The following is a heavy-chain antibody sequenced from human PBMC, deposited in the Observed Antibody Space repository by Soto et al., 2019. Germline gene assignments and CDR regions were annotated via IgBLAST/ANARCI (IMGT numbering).Heavy chain of an antibody. CDR2: IYYSGST. V-gene: IGHV4-39*01. J-gene: IGHJ6*03. Sequence: SETLSLTCTVSGGSISSSSYYWGWIRQPPGKGLEWIGSIYYSGSTYYNPSLKSRVTISVDTSKNQFSLKLSSVTAADTAVYYCAITRYDGLPEYCSSTSCYTPHYMDVWGKGTTVTVSS. CDR1: GGSISSSSYY. D-gene: IGHD2-2*02. CDR3: AITRYDGLPEYCSSTSCYTPHYMDV.